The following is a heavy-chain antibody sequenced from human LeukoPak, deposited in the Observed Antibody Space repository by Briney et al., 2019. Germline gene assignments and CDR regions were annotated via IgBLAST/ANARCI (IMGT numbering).Heavy chain of an antibody. CDR1: GASISSSGYY. V-gene: IGHV4-39*01. D-gene: IGHD3-22*01. J-gene: IGHJ4*02. CDR2: IYYTGNT. Sequence: PSETLSLTCTVSGASISSSGYYWVWIRQPPGKGLEWIGSIFYSGIGSIYYTGNTYYNPSLKSRVTISIDTSKNQFSLELSSVTAADTAVYFCARTIYWHDTTGYYLPLDYWGQGTLVTVSS. CDR3: ARTIYWHDTTGYYLPLDY.